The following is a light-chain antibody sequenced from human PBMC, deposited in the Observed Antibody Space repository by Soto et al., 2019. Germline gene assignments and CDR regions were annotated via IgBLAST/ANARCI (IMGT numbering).Light chain of an antibody. Sequence: QSALTQPPSASGSPGQSVTISCTGTSSDVGGYNYVSWYQQHPGKAPKFMIYEVSKRPSGVPDRFSGSKSGNTASLTVSGLQAEDEADYYCSSYAGSNFVVFGGGTQLTV. CDR1: SSDVGGYNY. J-gene: IGLJ2*01. CDR3: SSYAGSNFVV. CDR2: EVS. V-gene: IGLV2-8*01.